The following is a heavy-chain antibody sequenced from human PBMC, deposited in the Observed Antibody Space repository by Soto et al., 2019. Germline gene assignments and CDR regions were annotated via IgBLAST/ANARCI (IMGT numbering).Heavy chain of an antibody. J-gene: IGHJ3*02. Sequence: SETLSLTCTVSGGSISSYYWSWIRQPPGKGLEWIGYIYYSGSTNYNPSLKSRVTISVDTSKNQFSLKLSSVTAADTAVYYCARFTSRHLTFGGVIVIWAFDIWGQGTMVTV. D-gene: IGHD3-16*02. CDR2: IYYSGST. V-gene: IGHV4-59*01. CDR3: ARFTSRHLTFGGVIVIWAFDI. CDR1: GGSISSYY.